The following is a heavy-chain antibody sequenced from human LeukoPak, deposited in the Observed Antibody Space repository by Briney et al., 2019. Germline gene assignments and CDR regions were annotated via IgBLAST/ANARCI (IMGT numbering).Heavy chain of an antibody. Sequence: PSETLSLTCTVPLDSTTSNFWSWVRQPPGEGLEWIGEIHRSGSPNYNPSLQSRVTISIDRSRNQIVLELSSVTAADTAVYYCAREILGGFNPGAYWGQGILVTVSS. CDR1: LDSTTSNF. CDR2: IHRSGSP. J-gene: IGHJ4*02. CDR3: AREILGGFNPGAY. D-gene: IGHD1-14*01. V-gene: IGHV4-4*02.